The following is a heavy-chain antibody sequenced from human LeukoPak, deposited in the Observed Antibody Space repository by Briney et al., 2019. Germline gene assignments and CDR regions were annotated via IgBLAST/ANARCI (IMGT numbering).Heavy chain of an antibody. D-gene: IGHD3-10*01. V-gene: IGHV3-64*01. CDR3: ARDGGNTYPDY. Sequence: GGSLRLSCAASGFTFSSYAMHWVRQAPGKGLEYVSAISSNGGSTYYANSVKGRFTISRDNSKNTLYLQMGSLRAEDMAVYYCARDGGNTYPDYWGQGTLVTVSS. J-gene: IGHJ4*02. CDR2: ISSNGGST. CDR1: GFTFSSYA.